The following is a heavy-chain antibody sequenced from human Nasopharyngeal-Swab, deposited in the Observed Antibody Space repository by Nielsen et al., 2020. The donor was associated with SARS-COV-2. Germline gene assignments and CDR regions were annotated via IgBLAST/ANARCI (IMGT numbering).Heavy chain of an antibody. Sequence: GESLKISCAASGFTFINSWMSWVRQAPGKGLEWVANIKQDGSEKYYVDSVKGRFTISRENAKNSLYLQMNSLRAEDTGVYYCVNGGSLDFWGQGTLVTVSP. J-gene: IGHJ4*02. CDR1: GFTFINSW. CDR2: IKQDGSEK. V-gene: IGHV3-7*01. D-gene: IGHD2-15*01. CDR3: VNGGSLDF.